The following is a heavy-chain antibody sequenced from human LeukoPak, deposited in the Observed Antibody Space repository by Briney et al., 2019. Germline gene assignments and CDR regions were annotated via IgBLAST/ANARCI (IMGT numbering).Heavy chain of an antibody. D-gene: IGHD6-13*01. CDR2: INHSGST. Sequence: SETLSLTCAVYGGSFSGYYWSWIRQPPGKGLEWIGEINHSGSTNYNPSLKSRVTISVDTSKNQFSLELSSVTAADTAVYYCARVGAAAGTLLTDYWGQGTLVTVSS. CDR3: ARVGAAAGTLLTDY. J-gene: IGHJ4*02. CDR1: GGSFSGYY. V-gene: IGHV4-34*01.